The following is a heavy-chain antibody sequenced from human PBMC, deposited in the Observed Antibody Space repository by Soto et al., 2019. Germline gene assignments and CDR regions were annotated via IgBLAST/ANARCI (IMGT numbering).Heavy chain of an antibody. CDR3: ARGHRRGYSYGYYYYGMDV. V-gene: IGHV1-69*06. Sequence: QVQLVQSGAEVKKPGSSVKVSCKASGGTFSSYAISWVRQAPGQGLEWMGGIIPIFGTANYAQKFQGRVTITADKSTSTAYMELSSLRSEDTAVYYCARGHRRGYSYGYYYYGMDVWGQGTTVTVSS. CDR2: IIPIFGTA. CDR1: GGTFSSYA. J-gene: IGHJ6*02. D-gene: IGHD5-18*01.